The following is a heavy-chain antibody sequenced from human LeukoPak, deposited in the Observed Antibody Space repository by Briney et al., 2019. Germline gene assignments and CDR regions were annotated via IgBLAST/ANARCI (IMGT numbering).Heavy chain of an antibody. V-gene: IGHV3-13*01. CDR2: IGTAGDT. CDR3: ASSPAYSSSWYAIDN. D-gene: IGHD6-13*01. Sequence: GGSLRLSCAASGFTFSNYDMHWVRHAAGKGLEWVSGIGTAGDTYYPASVKGRFTISRENAKNSLYLQMNSLSAGDTAVYYCASSPAYSSSWYAIDNWGQGTLVTVSS. CDR1: GFTFSNYD. J-gene: IGHJ4*02.